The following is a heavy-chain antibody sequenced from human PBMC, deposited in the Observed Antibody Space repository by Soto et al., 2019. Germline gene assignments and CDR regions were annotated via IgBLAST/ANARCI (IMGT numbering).Heavy chain of an antibody. J-gene: IGHJ3*02. CDR1: GFTFSDYY. Sequence: QVQLVESGGGLVKPGGSLRLSCAASGFTFSDYYMSWIRQAPGKGLEWVSYISSSSSYTNYADSVKGRFTISRDNAKNSLYLQMNSLRAEDTAVYYCARDLLEAAASRAPADAFDIWGQGTMVTVSS. V-gene: IGHV3-11*06. D-gene: IGHD6-13*01. CDR2: ISSSSSYT. CDR3: ARDLLEAAASRAPADAFDI.